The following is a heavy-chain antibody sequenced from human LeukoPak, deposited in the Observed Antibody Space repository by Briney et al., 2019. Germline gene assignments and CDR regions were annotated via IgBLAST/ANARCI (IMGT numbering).Heavy chain of an antibody. CDR2: TNHSGST. V-gene: IGHV4-34*01. J-gene: IGHJ4*02. CDR3: ARDSLGSSGPFDY. D-gene: IGHD3-22*01. Sequence: PSETLSLTCAVYGGSFSGYYWSWIRQPPGKGLEWIGETNHSGSTNYNPSLKSRVTMSVDTSKNQFSLKLSSVTAADTAVYYCARDSLGSSGPFDYWGQGTLVTVSS. CDR1: GGSFSGYY.